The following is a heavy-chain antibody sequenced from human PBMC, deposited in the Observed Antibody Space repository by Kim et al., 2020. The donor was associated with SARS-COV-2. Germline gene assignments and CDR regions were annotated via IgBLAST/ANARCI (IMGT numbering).Heavy chain of an antibody. CDR2: ISAYNGNT. D-gene: IGHD3-3*01. V-gene: IGHV1-18*01. Sequence: ASVKVSCKASGYTFTSYGISWVRQAPGQGLEWMGWISAYNGNTNYAQKLQGRVTMTTDTSTSTAYMELRSLRSDDTAVYYCARDGVDQQWDYYYYGMDVWGQGTTVTVSS. CDR3: ARDGVDQQWDYYYYGMDV. J-gene: IGHJ6*02. CDR1: GYTFTSYG.